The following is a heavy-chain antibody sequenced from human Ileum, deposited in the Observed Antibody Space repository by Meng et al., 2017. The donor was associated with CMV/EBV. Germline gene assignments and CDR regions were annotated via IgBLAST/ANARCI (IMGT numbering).Heavy chain of an antibody. D-gene: IGHD3-10*01. Sequence: SGYTFTSYAINWVRQAPGQGPEWMGWISTYTGNPAYAQGFTRRFVFSLDTSVNTAYLQISSLKTEDTAVYYCARVETNYGSGNYFGYWGEGTLVTVSS. J-gene: IGHJ4*02. CDR3: ARVETNYGSGNYFGY. CDR2: ISTYTGNP. V-gene: IGHV7-4-1*02. CDR1: GYTFTSYA.